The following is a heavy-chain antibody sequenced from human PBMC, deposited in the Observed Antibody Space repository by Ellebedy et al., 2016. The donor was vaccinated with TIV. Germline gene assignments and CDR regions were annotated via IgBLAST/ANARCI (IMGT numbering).Heavy chain of an antibody. Sequence: MPSETLSLTCPVSAGTNSPTNHYRGSSRQPPAKGPESIGSVHYTASTYYHPSLKSRVTVSADPSKNQFSLTLISVTAADTAMYYCTRHGRSDHNSVQYSDYWGQGTLVTVSS. CDR3: TRHGRSDHNSVQYSDY. CDR2: VHYTAST. J-gene: IGHJ4*02. CDR1: AGTNSPTNHY. D-gene: IGHD2/OR15-2a*01. V-gene: IGHV4-39*01.